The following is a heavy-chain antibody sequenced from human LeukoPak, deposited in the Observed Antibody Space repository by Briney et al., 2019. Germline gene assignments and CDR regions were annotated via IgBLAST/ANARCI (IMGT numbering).Heavy chain of an antibody. V-gene: IGHV4-38-2*01. CDR1: GYYISSGYY. D-gene: IGHD3-22*01. CDR3: ARHRTIYYDSSGYWV. CDR2: IYHSGST. Sequence: SETLSLTCAVSGYYISSGYYWGWIRQPPGKGLEWIGSIYHSGSTYYNPSLKSRVTISVDTSKNQFSLKLSSVTAADTAVYYCARHRTIYYDSSGYWVWGQGTLVTVSS. J-gene: IGHJ4*02.